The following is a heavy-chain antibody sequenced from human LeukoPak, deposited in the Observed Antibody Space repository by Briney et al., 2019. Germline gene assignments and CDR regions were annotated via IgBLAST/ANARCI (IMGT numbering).Heavy chain of an antibody. J-gene: IGHJ4*02. D-gene: IGHD5-18*01. Sequence: ASVKVSCKASGYTFTSYDINWVRQATGQGLEWMGWMNPNSGNTGYAQKFQGRVTITRNTSISTAYMELSSLRSEDTAVYYCARDGSGEGLGDHRGGLYSYGVGYFDYWGQGTLVTVSS. CDR1: GYTFTSYD. CDR3: ARDGSGEGLGDHRGGLYSYGVGYFDY. CDR2: MNPNSGNT. V-gene: IGHV1-8*03.